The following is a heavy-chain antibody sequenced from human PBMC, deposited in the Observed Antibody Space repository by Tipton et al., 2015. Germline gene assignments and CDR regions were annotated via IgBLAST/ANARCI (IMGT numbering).Heavy chain of an antibody. J-gene: IGHJ4*02. D-gene: IGHD2-2*01. CDR3: ARDYCSVTSCYDY. CDR2: IWYDGSNK. V-gene: IGHV3-33*01. Sequence: SLRLSCAASGFTFSSYGMHWVRQAPGKGLEWVAVIWYDGSNKYYADSVKGRFTISRDTSKNTLYLQMDSLGADDTAVYYCARDYCSVTSCYDYWGQGTLVTVSS. CDR1: GFTFSSYG.